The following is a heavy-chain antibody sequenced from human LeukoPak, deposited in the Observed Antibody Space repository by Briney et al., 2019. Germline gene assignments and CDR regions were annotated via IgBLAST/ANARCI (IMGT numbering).Heavy chain of an antibody. CDR3: AREESTYTFDY. J-gene: IGHJ4*02. CDR2: IYYSGST. Sequence: KPSETLSLTCTVSGVSISSGGYYWSWIRQPPGKGLEWIGYIYYSGSTYYNPSLKSRVTISVDTSKNQFSLKLSSVTAADTAVYYCAREESTYTFDYWGQGTLVTVSS. D-gene: IGHD3-16*01. CDR1: GVSISSGGYY. V-gene: IGHV4-30-4*01.